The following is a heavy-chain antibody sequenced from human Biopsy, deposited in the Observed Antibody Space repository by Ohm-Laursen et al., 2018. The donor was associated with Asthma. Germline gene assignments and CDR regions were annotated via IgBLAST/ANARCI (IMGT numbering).Heavy chain of an antibody. CDR2: ISSSSSTI. CDR3: ARPRWGPYGY. D-gene: IGHD4-17*01. CDR1: GFTFSSYS. J-gene: IGHJ4*02. V-gene: IGHV3-48*02. Sequence: SLRLSCTASGFTFSSYSVNWVRQAPGKGLEWVSYISSSSSTIYYADSVKGRFTISRDNAKNSLYLQMNSLGDEDTAVYYCARPRWGPYGYWGQGTLVTVSS.